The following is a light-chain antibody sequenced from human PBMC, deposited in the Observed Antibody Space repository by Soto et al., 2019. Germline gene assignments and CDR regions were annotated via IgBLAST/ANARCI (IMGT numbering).Light chain of an antibody. CDR2: GAS. J-gene: IGKJ4*01. V-gene: IGKV3-20*01. CDR1: QTVAKNF. CDR3: QQYATSQLT. Sequence: EIVLTQSPGTLSLSPGERATHTCRASQTVAKNFVAWYQQMPGQTPRLLIHGASNRATGIPDRISGSGSGTDFTLTISRLEPEDFAVYYCQQYATSQLTFGGGTKVEIK.